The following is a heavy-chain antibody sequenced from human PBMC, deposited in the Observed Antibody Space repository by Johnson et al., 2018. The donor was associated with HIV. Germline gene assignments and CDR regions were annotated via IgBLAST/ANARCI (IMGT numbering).Heavy chain of an antibody. V-gene: IGHV3-23*04. Sequence: VQLVESGGGVVQPGRSVRLSCASSGLNFSDYSVHWVRQAPGKGLEWVSFISGGEDDTYYADSVKGRFTISRDNSKTTLYLQMNSLRDEDTAVYYCANSLLLDAFNIWGLGTMVTVSS. CDR2: ISGGEDDT. CDR3: ANSLLLDAFNI. CDR1: GLNFSDYS. J-gene: IGHJ3*02.